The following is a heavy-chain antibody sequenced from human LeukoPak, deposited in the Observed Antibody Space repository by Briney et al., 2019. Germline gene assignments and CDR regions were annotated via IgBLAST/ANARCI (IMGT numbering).Heavy chain of an antibody. J-gene: IGHJ4*02. CDR3: AREEIVDHYFDY. CDR2: IYYSGST. Sequence: SETLSLTCTVSGGSISSGNYYWGWIRQPPGKGLEWIGTIYYSGSTYYNPSLKSRVTISVDTSKNQFSLKLSSVTAADTAVYYCAREEIVDHYFDYWGQGTLVTVSS. CDR1: GGSISSGNYY. V-gene: IGHV4-39*07. D-gene: IGHD3-22*01.